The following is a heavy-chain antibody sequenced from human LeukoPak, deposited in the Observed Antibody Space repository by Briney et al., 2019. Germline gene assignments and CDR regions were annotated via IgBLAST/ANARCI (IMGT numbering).Heavy chain of an antibody. J-gene: IGHJ4*02. CDR1: GFIFSGSD. D-gene: IGHD4/OR15-4a*01. CDR3: ARGGSANYPRQFDY. V-gene: IGHV3-73*01. CDR2: IRTKLRNYAT. Sequence: PGGSLRLSCATSGFIFSGSDIHWVRQASGRGLEWVGRIRTKLRNYATAYAASVKGRFTISRDDSGDTAYLQMNSLTTEDTAVYYCARGGSANYPRQFDYWGQGTLVTVSS.